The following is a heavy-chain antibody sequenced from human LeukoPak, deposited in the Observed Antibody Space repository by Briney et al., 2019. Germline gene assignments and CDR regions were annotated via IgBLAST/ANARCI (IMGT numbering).Heavy chain of an antibody. CDR1: GFTFSSYW. CDR2: INGDGSST. J-gene: IGHJ5*02. D-gene: IGHD3-3*01. V-gene: IGHV3-74*01. CDR3: AKKTDFWSGYFAS. Sequence: GGSLRLSCAASGFTFSSYWMHWVRQAPGKGLVWVSRINGDGSSTTYADSVKGRFTISRDTAKNTLYLQMNSLRAEDTAVYYCAKKTDFWSGYFASWGQGTLVTVSS.